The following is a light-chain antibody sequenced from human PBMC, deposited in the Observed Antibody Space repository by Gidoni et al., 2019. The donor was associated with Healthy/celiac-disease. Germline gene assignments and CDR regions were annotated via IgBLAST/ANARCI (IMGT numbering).Light chain of an antibody. CDR1: QSVSSY. CDR3: QQRSNWPPSIT. J-gene: IGKJ5*01. V-gene: IGKV3-11*01. Sequence: EIVLTQSPATLSLSPGERATLSCRASQSVSSYLAWYQQKPGQAPRLLIYDASHRATDIPARFSGRGSGTDFTLTLSSLDPYDFAVYYCQQRSNWPPSITFGQGTRLEIK. CDR2: DAS.